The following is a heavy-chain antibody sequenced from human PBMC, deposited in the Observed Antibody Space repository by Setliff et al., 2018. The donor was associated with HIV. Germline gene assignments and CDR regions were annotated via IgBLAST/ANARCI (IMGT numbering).Heavy chain of an antibody. CDR3: ASARIPTGGTSTSFDY. CDR1: GYILSDYY. V-gene: IGHV3-30*01. D-gene: IGHD1-1*01. Sequence: SCKASGYILSDYYLHWVRQAPGKGPEWVSVITYDGSRTYYADSVKGRFTISRDNSKNTLYLQVNSLRPEDTAVYYCASARIPTGGTSTSFDYWGQGTLVTVSS. CDR2: ITYDGSRT. J-gene: IGHJ4*02.